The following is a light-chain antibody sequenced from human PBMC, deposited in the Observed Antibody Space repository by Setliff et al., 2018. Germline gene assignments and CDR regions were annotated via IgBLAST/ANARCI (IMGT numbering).Light chain of an antibody. CDR1: QFVDY. Sequence: EIVMTQSPATLSLSPGESATLSCGASQFVDYVAWYQQKPGQAPRLHIYDASNRATGIPARFSGSGSGTEFFLTISSLDPEDFGVYYCQHRRRWPISFGGGTKVDIK. V-gene: IGKV3-11*01. CDR2: DAS. J-gene: IGKJ4*01. CDR3: QHRRRWPIS.